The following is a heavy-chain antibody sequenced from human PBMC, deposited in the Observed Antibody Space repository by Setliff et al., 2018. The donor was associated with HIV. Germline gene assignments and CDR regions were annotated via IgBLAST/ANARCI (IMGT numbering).Heavy chain of an antibody. CDR1: GFTFSRHW. CDR3: ARCLNTEYWSGYSPFDY. CDR2: IKDDGREE. Sequence: GGSLRLSCAASGFTFSRHWMSWVRQAPGKGLEWVASIKDDGREEDYADSVKGRFTISRDSAKNSLFLQMDSLRAEDTAVYYCARCLNTEYWSGYSPFDYWGLGSLVTVSS. J-gene: IGHJ4*02. V-gene: IGHV3-7*03. D-gene: IGHD3-3*01.